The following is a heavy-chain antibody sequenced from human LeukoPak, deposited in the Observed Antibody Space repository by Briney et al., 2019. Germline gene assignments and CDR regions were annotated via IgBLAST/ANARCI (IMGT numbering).Heavy chain of an antibody. CDR3: AKEGYYGSGSFPDH. CDR1: GFTFSNYG. Sequence: GGSLRLSCVASGFTFSNYGMHWVRQAPGKGLEWVAVVSFDGSNEDYVDSVKGRFTISRDSSKNTLYLLMNSLRTEDTAVYYCAKEGYYGSGSFPDHWGQGTLVTVSS. V-gene: IGHV3-30*18. D-gene: IGHD3-10*01. J-gene: IGHJ5*02. CDR2: VSFDGSNE.